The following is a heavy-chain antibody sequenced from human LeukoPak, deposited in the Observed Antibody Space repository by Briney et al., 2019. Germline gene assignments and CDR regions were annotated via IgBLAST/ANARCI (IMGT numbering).Heavy chain of an antibody. CDR3: AKKASRGYYYPFDY. CDR1: GFTFSSYA. D-gene: IGHD3-22*01. J-gene: IGHJ4*02. V-gene: IGHV3-23*01. CDR2: ISNSGGST. Sequence: GGSLRLSCAASGFTFSSYAMSWVRQGPGKGLEWVSAISNSGGSTYYADSVKGRFTISKDNSKNTLYLEMNSLSAEDTAVYYCAKKASRGYYYPFDYWGQGTLVTVSS.